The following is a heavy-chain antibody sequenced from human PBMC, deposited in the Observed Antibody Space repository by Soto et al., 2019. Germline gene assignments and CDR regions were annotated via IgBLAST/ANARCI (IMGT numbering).Heavy chain of an antibody. J-gene: IGHJ5*02. D-gene: IGHD3-9*01. Sequence: QVQLVQSGAEVKKPGASVKVSCKASGDTFNNYDINWVRQATGQRLEWMGWMNPNSGNTGYAQKFQGRVTMTRDTSIHTAYMELSSLRSEDTAIYYCARAGYFDSRRESDPWGQGTLVTVSS. V-gene: IGHV1-8*01. CDR3: ARAGYFDSRRESDP. CDR1: GDTFNNYD. CDR2: MNPNSGNT.